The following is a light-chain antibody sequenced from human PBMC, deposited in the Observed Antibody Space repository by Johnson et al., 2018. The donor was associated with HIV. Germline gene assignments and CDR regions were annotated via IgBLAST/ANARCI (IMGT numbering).Light chain of an antibody. CDR2: DSD. CDR1: SSNIGNSY. V-gene: IGLV1-51*01. J-gene: IGLJ1*01. Sequence: QSVLTQPPSVSAAPGQKVTISCSGSSSNIGNSYVSWYQQLPGTAPKLLIYDSDKRPSGIPDRFSGSNSGTSATLGITGLQTGDEADYYCGTWDSSLSAGVFGSGTKVTVL. CDR3: GTWDSSLSAGV.